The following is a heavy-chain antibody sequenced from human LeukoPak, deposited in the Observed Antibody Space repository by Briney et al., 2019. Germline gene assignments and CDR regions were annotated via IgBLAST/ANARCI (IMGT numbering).Heavy chain of an antibody. CDR3: ARDLIAAAGIFDF. CDR2: IKQDGSEK. J-gene: IGHJ4*02. V-gene: IGHV3-7*04. CDR1: GFTFSSYW. D-gene: IGHD6-13*01. Sequence: GGSLRLSCAASGFTFSSYWMSWVRQAPGKGLEWVADIKQDGSEKYYVDSVKGRFTISRDNAKNSLYLQVNSLRAEDTAVYYCARDLIAAAGIFDFWGQGTLVTVSS.